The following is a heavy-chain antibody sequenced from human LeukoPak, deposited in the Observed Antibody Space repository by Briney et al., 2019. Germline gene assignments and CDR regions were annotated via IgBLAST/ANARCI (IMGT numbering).Heavy chain of an antibody. CDR1: GFTFTTYQ. D-gene: IGHD3-10*01. CDR2: ISTTGDTI. V-gene: IGHV3-48*03. Sequence: GGSLRLSCAASGFTFTTYQMNWVRQAPGKGLEWVSYISTTGDTIYYADSVKGRFTISRGNAKNSLYLQMNSLRAVDTAVYYCAGFYYYGSRAFDYWGQGTLVTVSS. CDR3: AGFYYYGSRAFDY. J-gene: IGHJ4*02.